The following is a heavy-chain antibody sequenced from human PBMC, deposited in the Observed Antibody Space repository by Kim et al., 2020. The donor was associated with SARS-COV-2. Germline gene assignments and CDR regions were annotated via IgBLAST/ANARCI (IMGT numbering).Heavy chain of an antibody. CDR3: ARHPFRSLWFGALGDFDL. Sequence: SETLSLTCSVSAASISSGNYCWGWIRQAPGKGLEWIGSICYTGSIFYNSSLKSRVTISIDTSKNKFSLNLTSVTAADTALFYCARHPFRSLWFGALGDFDLWGQGTLVTVSS. V-gene: IGHV4-39*01. CDR1: AASISSGNYC. J-gene: IGHJ4*02. D-gene: IGHD3-10*01. CDR2: ICYTGSI.